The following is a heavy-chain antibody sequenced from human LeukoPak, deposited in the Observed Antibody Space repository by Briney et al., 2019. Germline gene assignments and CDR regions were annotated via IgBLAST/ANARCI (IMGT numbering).Heavy chain of an antibody. V-gene: IGHV3-11*01. Sequence: GGSLRLSCAASGFTFSDYYMSWIRQAPGKGLEWVSYISSSGSTIYYADSVKGRFTISRDNAKNSLYLQMNSLRAEDTAVYYCARDQGYYYDSSGYIDYWGQGTLVTVSS. J-gene: IGHJ4*02. CDR1: GFTFSDYY. CDR3: ARDQGYYYDSSGYIDY. D-gene: IGHD3-22*01. CDR2: ISSSGSTI.